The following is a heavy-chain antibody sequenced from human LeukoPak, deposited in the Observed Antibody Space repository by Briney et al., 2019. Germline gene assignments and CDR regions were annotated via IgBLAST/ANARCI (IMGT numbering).Heavy chain of an antibody. CDR3: ARDHYDSSGYVDP. CDR2: ISSSSSYI. Sequence: PGGSLRLSCAASGFTFSSYAMSWVRQAPGKGLEWVSSISSSSSYIYYADSVKGRFTISRDNAKNSLYLQMNSLRAEDTAVYYCARDHYDSSGYVDPWGQGTLVTVSS. V-gene: IGHV3-21*01. CDR1: GFTFSSYA. D-gene: IGHD3-22*01. J-gene: IGHJ5*02.